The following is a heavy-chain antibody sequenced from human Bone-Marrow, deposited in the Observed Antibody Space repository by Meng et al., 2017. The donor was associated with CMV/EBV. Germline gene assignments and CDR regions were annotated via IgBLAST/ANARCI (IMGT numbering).Heavy chain of an antibody. CDR1: GFTLNNYD. Sequence: GGSLRLSCTASGFTLNNYDIHWVRQAPGKGLEWVSAISGSGGSTYYADSVKGRFTISRDNSKNTLYLQMNSLRAEDTAVYYCAKKGAGIFGVVIIGTRFNYWGQGTLVTVSS. D-gene: IGHD3-3*01. CDR3: AKKGAGIFGVVIIGTRFNY. CDR2: ISGSGGST. V-gene: IGHV3-23*01. J-gene: IGHJ4*02.